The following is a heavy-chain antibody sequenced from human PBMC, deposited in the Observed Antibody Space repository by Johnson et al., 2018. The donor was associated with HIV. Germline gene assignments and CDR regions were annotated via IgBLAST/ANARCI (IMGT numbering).Heavy chain of an antibody. J-gene: IGHJ3*02. CDR3: ARDPTIAWDLKGDAFDI. CDR1: GFTFDDYA. V-gene: IGHV3-9*01. D-gene: IGHD1-26*01. CDR2: ISWNSGSI. Sequence: EVQLVESGGGLVQPGRYLRLSCAASGFTFDDYAMHWVRQAPGKGLAWVSGISWNSGSIGYADSVKGRFTISRDNAKNSLYLQMNSLRAEDTALYYCARDPTIAWDLKGDAFDIWGQGTMVTVSS.